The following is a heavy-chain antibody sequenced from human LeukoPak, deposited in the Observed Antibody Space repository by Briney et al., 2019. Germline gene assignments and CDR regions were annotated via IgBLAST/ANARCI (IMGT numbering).Heavy chain of an antibody. V-gene: IGHV3-21*01. Sequence: PGRSLRLSCAASGFTFSNHAMHWVRQAPGKGLEWVSSISSSSSYIYYADSVKGRFTISRDNAKNSLYLQMNSLRAEDTAVYYCAYGGSYTRDAFDIWGQGTMVTVSS. CDR3: AYGGSYTRDAFDI. J-gene: IGHJ3*02. CDR2: ISSSSSYI. D-gene: IGHD1-26*01. CDR1: GFTFSNHA.